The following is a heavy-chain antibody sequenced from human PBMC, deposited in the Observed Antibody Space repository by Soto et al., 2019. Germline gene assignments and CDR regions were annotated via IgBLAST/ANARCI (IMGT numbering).Heavy chain of an antibody. Sequence: SETLSLTCAVYGGSFSAYYWSWIRQPPGKGLEWIGEIHHSGDTNYIPSLKSRVTISVDTSKNQFSLKLSSVTAADTAVYYCASLNYDILTGYYPDNYYYGMDVWGQGTTVTVSS. CDR1: GGSFSAYY. V-gene: IGHV4-34*01. J-gene: IGHJ6*02. D-gene: IGHD3-9*01. CDR2: IHHSGDT. CDR3: ASLNYDILTGYYPDNYYYGMDV.